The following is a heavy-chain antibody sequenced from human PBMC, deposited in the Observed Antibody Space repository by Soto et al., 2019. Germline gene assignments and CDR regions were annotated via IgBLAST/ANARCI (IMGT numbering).Heavy chain of an antibody. D-gene: IGHD3-10*01. CDR2: ISCSGST. CDR1: GGSIGMSSYY. CDR3: ARRALGITIGPDYYYGMDV. Sequence: SQTLSPTCTVSGGSIGMSSYYWGWIRQPPGKGLEWSGSISCSGSTYYNPSLKSRVTISVDTSTNQFSLKLSSVTAADTAVYYCARRALGITIGPDYYYGMDVWGQGTTVT. V-gene: IGHV4-39*01. J-gene: IGHJ6*02.